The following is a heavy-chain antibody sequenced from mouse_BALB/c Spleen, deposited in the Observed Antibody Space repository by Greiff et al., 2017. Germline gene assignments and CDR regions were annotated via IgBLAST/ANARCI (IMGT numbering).Heavy chain of an antibody. J-gene: IGHJ3*01. CDR3: TRSGGNYPFAY. CDR1: GYTFTSYY. Sequence: VQLQQSGAELVKPGASVKLSCKASGYTFTSYYMYWVKQRPGQGLEWIGEINPSNGGTNFNEKFKSKATLTVDKSSSTAYMQLSSLTSEDSAVYYCTRSGGNYPFAYWGQGTLVTVSA. CDR2: INPSNGGT. V-gene: IGHV1S81*02. D-gene: IGHD2-1*01.